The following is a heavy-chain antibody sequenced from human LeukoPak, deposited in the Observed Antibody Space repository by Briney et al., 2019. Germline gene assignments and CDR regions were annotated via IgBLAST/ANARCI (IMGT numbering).Heavy chain of an antibody. D-gene: IGHD4-17*01. CDR1: GGSISSYY. V-gene: IGHV4-59*01. J-gene: IGHJ4*02. CDR3: ARSDYGDSKLDY. CDR2: IYYSGST. Sequence: KPSETLSLTCTVSGGSISSYYWSWIRQPPGKGLEWIGYIYYSGSTNYNPSLKSRVTISVDTSKNQLSLKLSSVTAADTAVYYCARSDYGDSKLDYWGQGTLVTVSS.